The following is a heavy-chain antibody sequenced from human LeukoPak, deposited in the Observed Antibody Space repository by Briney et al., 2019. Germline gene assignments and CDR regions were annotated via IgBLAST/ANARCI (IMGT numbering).Heavy chain of an antibody. J-gene: IGHJ6*03. V-gene: IGHV3-43D*03. CDR3: AKDIRAGSGWDYHHHYYMDV. CDR1: GFTFDDYA. Sequence: GSLRLSCAASGFTFDDYAMHWVRQAPGKGLEWVSLISWDGGSTYYADSVKGRFTISRDNSKNSLYLQMNSLRAEDTALYYCAKDIRAGSGWDYHHHYYMDVWGKGTTVTVSS. CDR2: ISWDGGST. D-gene: IGHD6-19*01.